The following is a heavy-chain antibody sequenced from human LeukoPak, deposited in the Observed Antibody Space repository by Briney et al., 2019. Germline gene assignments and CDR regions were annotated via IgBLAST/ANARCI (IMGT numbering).Heavy chain of an antibody. V-gene: IGHV3-33*01. CDR1: GFTFNIYG. J-gene: IGHJ4*02. Sequence: GGSLSLSCTASGFTFNIYGIHWVRQAPGKGLEWVAVIWNDGSIKYYADSVKDRFTISRDNAKNTLYLQMNSLRVEDTGVYYCARAVGPYDYWGQGTPVTVSS. D-gene: IGHD3-10*01. CDR2: IWNDGSIK. CDR3: ARAVGPYDY.